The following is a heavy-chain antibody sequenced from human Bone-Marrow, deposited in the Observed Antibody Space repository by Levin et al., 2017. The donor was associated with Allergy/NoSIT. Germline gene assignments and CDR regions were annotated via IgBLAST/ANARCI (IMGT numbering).Heavy chain of an antibody. CDR2: IRGKAFRETT. Sequence: SCLASGFTFGDSPMTWIRQTPGKALEWVGFIRGKAFRETTEYAASLRGRVTISRDDSKSVLYLQLNSLKTDDTGVYYCTRGGYDFWSGSFDPWGQGTLVTVSS. CDR3: TRGGYDFWSGSFDP. CDR1: GFTFGDSP. V-gene: IGHV3-49*03. D-gene: IGHD3-3*01. J-gene: IGHJ5*02.